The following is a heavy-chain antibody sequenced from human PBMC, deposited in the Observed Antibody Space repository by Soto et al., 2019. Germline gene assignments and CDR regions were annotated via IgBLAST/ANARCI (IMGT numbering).Heavy chain of an antibody. D-gene: IGHD3-16*01. Sequence: QVQLVQSGAEVKKPGASVKVSCKASGYTFTNFGISWVRKAPGQGLECMGWISAYNGNTNYAQKFQGRVTITTDTSTSPAYMEVRSLRFDDTAVYYCAIGGTPIDYCGQGTLVTVS. V-gene: IGHV1-18*01. J-gene: IGHJ4*02. CDR2: ISAYNGNT. CDR3: AIGGTPIDY. CDR1: GYTFTNFG.